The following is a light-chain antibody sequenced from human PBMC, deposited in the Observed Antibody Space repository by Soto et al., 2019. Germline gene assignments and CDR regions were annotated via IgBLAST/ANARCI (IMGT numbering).Light chain of an antibody. CDR2: DVS. V-gene: IGLV2-14*03. J-gene: IGLJ1*01. Sequence: QSVLSQAASVSGSPGPSITISCTGNTSDVGGYNYVSWYQHLPGKAPELMIYDVSNRPSGVSNRFSGSKSGNTASLTISGLQAEDEADYYCNSYTSSGTYVFGTGTKVTVL. CDR3: NSYTSSGTYV. CDR1: TSDVGGYNY.